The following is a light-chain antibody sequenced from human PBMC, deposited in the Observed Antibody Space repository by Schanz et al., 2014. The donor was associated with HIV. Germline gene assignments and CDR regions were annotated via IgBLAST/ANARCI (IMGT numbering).Light chain of an antibody. J-gene: IGKJ4*01. CDR1: QAVSSGQ. Sequence: DIVLTQSPATLSLSPGDTATLSCRASQAVSSGQLAWYQQRPGQAPRLLIYGASRRATGIPARFSGSGSGTDFTLTISSLQPEDFATYYCQQLNSYPLTFGGGTKVEIK. CDR3: QQLNSYPLT. CDR2: GAS. V-gene: IGKV3-20*02.